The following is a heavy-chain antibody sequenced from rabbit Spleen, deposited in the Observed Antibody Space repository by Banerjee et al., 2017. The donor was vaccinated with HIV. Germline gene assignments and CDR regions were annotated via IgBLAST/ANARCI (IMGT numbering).Heavy chain of an antibody. CDR3: ARDGAGGSYFAL. Sequence: QSLEESGGDLVKPGASLTLTCTASGFSFSSSYDMCWVRQAPGKGLEWIACIYTTAGDTHYANWAKGRFTISKTSSTVFLQMTSLTAADTATYFCARDGAGGSYFALWGQGTLVTVS. CDR1: GFSFSSSYD. J-gene: IGHJ3*01. D-gene: IGHD8-1*01. CDR2: IYTTAGDT. V-gene: IGHV1S40*01.